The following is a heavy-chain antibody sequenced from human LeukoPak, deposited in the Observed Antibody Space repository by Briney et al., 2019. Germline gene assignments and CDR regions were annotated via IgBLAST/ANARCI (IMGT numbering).Heavy chain of an antibody. D-gene: IGHD3-10*01. CDR2: INHSRST. J-gene: IGHJ4*02. Sequence: KTLETLSLTCAVYGGSFSGYYWSWIRQPPGKGLEWIGEINHSRSTNYNPSLKSRVTISVDTSKNQFSLKLSSVTAADTAVYYCARGRGPDYWGQGTLVTVSS. CDR3: ARGRGPDY. CDR1: GGSFSGYY. V-gene: IGHV4-34*01.